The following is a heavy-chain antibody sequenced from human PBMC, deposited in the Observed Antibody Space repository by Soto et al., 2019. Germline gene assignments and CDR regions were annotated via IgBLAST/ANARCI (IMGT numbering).Heavy chain of an antibody. D-gene: IGHD1-7*01. CDR2: IIPIFGTA. CDR3: STRRGAGTTAIYYGIDA. Sequence: QVQLVQSGAEVKKPGSSVKVSCKASGGTFSSYAISWVRQAPGQGLEWMGGIIPIFGTANYAQKFQGRVTITTTEDTSTAYMELGSRRSGYTAMSFCSTRRGAGTTAIYYGIDAWGQGTPVTVSS. V-gene: IGHV1-69*01. CDR1: GGTFSSYA. J-gene: IGHJ6*02.